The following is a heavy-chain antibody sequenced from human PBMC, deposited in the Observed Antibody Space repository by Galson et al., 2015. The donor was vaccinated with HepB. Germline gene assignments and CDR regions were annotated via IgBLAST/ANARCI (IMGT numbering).Heavy chain of an antibody. CDR3: AAHWRYSILDFDY. CDR1: GYTFTRYG. D-gene: IGHD2-15*01. CDR2: ISAYNGNT. Sequence: SVKVSCKASGYTFTRYGINWVRQAPGQGLEWMGWISAYNGNTNYAQKLQGRVTMTTDTSTSTAYMELRSLRSDDTAVYYCAAHWRYSILDFDYWGQGTLVTVSS. J-gene: IGHJ4*02. V-gene: IGHV1-18*04.